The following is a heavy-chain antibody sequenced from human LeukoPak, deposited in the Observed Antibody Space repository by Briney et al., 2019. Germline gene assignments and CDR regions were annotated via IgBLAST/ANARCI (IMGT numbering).Heavy chain of an antibody. V-gene: IGHV4-31*03. J-gene: IGHJ5*02. CDR2: IYYSGST. Sequence: SQTLSLTCTVSGGSISSGGYYWSWIRQHPGKGLEWIGYIYYSGSTYYNPSLKSRVTISVDTSKNQFSLKPSSVTAADTAVYYCARYPRQYDSSGYRWFDPWGQGTLVTVSS. D-gene: IGHD3-22*01. CDR1: GGSISSGGYY. CDR3: ARYPRQYDSSGYRWFDP.